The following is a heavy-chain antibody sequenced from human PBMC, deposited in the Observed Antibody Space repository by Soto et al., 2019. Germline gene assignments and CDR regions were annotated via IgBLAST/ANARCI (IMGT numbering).Heavy chain of an antibody. V-gene: IGHV3-33*01. Sequence: GGSLRLSCAASGFTFSSYGMHWVRQAPGKGLEWVAVIWYDGSNKYYADSVKGRFTISRDNSKNTLYLQMNSLRAEDTAVYYCARQDDFWSGYNNFDYWGQGTLVTVSS. D-gene: IGHD3-3*01. CDR2: IWYDGSNK. J-gene: IGHJ4*02. CDR1: GFTFSSYG. CDR3: ARQDDFWSGYNNFDY.